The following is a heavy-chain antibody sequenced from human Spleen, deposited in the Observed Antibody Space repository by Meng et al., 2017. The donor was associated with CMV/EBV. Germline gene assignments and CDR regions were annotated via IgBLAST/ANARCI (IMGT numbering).Heavy chain of an antibody. CDR2: IRSKANSYAT. V-gene: IGHV3-73*01. CDR3: TRLKGDTGFDY. D-gene: IGHD5-18*01. Sequence: GGSLRLSCAASGFTFSGSAMHWVRQASGKGLEWVGRIRSKANSYATAYAASVKGRFTISRDDSKNTAYLQMNSLKTEGTAVYYCTRLKGDTGFDYWGQGTLVTVSS. CDR1: GFTFSGSA. J-gene: IGHJ4*02.